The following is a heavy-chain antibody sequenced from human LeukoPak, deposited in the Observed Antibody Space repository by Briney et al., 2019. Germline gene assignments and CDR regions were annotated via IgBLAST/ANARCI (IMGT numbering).Heavy chain of an antibody. CDR2: IIPIFGTA. Sequence: SVTVSCKASGGTFSSYAISWVRQAPGQGREWMGRIIPIFGTANYPQKFQGRVTITTDESTSTAYMELSSLRFEDTAVYYCARGYYYDSSGYYYFQHWGQGTLVTVSS. V-gene: IGHV1-69*05. J-gene: IGHJ1*01. D-gene: IGHD3-22*01. CDR1: GGTFSSYA. CDR3: ARGYYYDSSGYYYFQH.